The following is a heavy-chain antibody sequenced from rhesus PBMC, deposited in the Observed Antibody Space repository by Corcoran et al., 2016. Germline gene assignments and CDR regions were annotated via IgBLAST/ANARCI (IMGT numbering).Heavy chain of an antibody. Sequence: QVQLQESGPGLVKPSETLSLTCAVSGGSISSHYWSWIRQAQGKGLEWIGRIYGSVGSTDDKPSLKSRVNISTDTSKNQFARKLSSVTAADTAVYYCARDLSYYGSGYYDYWGQGVLVTVSS. CDR1: GGSISSHY. V-gene: IGHV4-160*01. CDR3: ARDLSYYGSGYYDY. CDR2: IYGSVGST. J-gene: IGHJ4*01. D-gene: IGHD3-28*01.